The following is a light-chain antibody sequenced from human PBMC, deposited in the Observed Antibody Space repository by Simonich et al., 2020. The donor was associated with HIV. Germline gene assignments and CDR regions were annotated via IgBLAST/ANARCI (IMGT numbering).Light chain of an antibody. CDR2: DAS. CDR3: QQRSNWPRT. Sequence: EIVLTQSPATLSLSPGERTTLSCRASQSVSNSLAWYKQKPGQAPRLLISDASNRATGIPDRFSGSGSGTDFTLTISSLEPEDFAVYYCQQRSNWPRTFGQGTKVEIK. J-gene: IGKJ1*01. CDR1: QSVSNS. V-gene: IGKV3-11*01.